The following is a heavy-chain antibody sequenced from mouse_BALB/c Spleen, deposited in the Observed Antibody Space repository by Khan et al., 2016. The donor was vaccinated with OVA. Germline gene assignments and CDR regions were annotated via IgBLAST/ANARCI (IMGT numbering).Heavy chain of an antibody. CDR2: ISSGGHYT. D-gene: IGHD1-1*01. Sequence: EVQLQESGGDLVKPGGSLKLSCAASGFTFSTYSMSWVSQTPDKRLEWVATISSGGHYTYYPDSVKGRFTISRDNAKNSLYLQMTSLKSEDTAIYYCARLAYYYNSEGFAYWGQGTLVTVSA. CDR3: ARLAYYYNSEGFAY. V-gene: IGHV5-6*01. CDR1: GFTFSTYS. J-gene: IGHJ3*01.